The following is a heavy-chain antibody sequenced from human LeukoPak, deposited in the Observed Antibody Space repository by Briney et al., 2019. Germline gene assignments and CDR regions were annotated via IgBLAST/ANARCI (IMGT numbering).Heavy chain of an antibody. CDR2: INWDGGST. V-gene: IGHV3-20*04. CDR3: ARGAGSGYYFYMDV. J-gene: IGHJ6*03. Sequence: GGSLRLSCAASGFTFSSYSMNWVRQAPGKGLEWVSGINWDGGSTGYADSVKGRFTISRDNAKNSLYLQMNSLRAEDTAFYYCARGAGSGYYFYMDVWGKGTTVTVSS. CDR1: GFTFSSYS. D-gene: IGHD3-10*01.